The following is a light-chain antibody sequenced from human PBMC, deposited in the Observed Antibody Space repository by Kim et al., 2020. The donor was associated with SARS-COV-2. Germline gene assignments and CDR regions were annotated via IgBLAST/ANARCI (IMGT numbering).Light chain of an antibody. CDR3: LLHKTFPYT. CDR1: QGISSF. CDR2: GAS. J-gene: IGKJ2*01. Sequence: SASLGDRVTITCRASQGISSFLAWFQQKPGKVPKRLIYGASTLQSGVPSRFSGSGSGTEFTLTITSLQPEDFATYFCLLHKTFPYTFGQGTKLEIK. V-gene: IGKV1-17*03.